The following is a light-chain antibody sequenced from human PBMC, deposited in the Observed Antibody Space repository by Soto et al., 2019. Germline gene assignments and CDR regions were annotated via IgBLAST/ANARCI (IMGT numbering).Light chain of an antibody. Sequence: EIVLTQAPGTLSLSPGERATLSCRASQSVSDYLAWYQQKPGQAPRLLIYDASNRATGIPARFSGSGSGTDFTLTISSLEPEDFAVYYCQQRSNWITFGQGTRLEI. CDR3: QQRSNWIT. J-gene: IGKJ5*01. V-gene: IGKV3-11*01. CDR2: DAS. CDR1: QSVSDY.